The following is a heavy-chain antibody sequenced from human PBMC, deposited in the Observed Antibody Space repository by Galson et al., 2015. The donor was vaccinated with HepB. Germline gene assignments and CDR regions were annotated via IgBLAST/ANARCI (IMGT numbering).Heavy chain of an antibody. CDR2: ISGSGGST. D-gene: IGHD1-26*01. Sequence: SLRLSCAASGFTFSSYAMSWVRQAPGKGLEWVSAISGSGGSTYYADSVKGRFTISRDNSKNTLYLQMNSLRAEDTAVYYCAKFGGLEKWEPKAQSDYWGQGTLVTVSS. V-gene: IGHV3-23*01. CDR1: GFTFSSYA. J-gene: IGHJ4*02. CDR3: AKFGGLEKWEPKAQSDY.